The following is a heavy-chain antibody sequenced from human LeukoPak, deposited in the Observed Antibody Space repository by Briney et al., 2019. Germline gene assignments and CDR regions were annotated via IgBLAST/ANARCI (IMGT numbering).Heavy chain of an antibody. CDR3: ARGGLPPHTFDI. V-gene: IGHV1-2*04. CDR1: GYTFTGYY. J-gene: IGHJ3*02. CDR2: INLNSGGT. Sequence: ASVKVSCKASGYTFTGYYMHWVRQAPGQGLEWMGWINLNSGGTNYAQKFQGWVTMTRDTSISTAYMELSRLRSDDTAVYYCARGGLPPHTFDICGQGTMVTVSS.